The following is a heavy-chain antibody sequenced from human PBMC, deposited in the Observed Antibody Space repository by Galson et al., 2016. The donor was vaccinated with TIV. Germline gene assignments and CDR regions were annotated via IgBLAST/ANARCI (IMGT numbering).Heavy chain of an antibody. J-gene: IGHJ5*02. CDR1: GVTFSSFA. CDR2: IVPMIGTT. Sequence: SVKVSCKASGVTFSSFAFSWVRQAPGQGLEWMGGIVPMIGTTNYAQKFQGRVTISADESTTTAYLELSSLRSADTAVYYCARGRGIYGSSGYFRFDHWGQGTLVTVSS. CDR3: ARGRGIYGSSGYFRFDH. D-gene: IGHD3-22*01. V-gene: IGHV1-69*13.